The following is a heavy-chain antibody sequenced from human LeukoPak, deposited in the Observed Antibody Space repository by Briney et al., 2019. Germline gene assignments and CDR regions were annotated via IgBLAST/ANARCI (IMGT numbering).Heavy chain of an antibody. CDR3: ARERVGIAVAVGY. CDR1: GGSISSSSYY. CDR2: IYYSGST. J-gene: IGHJ4*02. D-gene: IGHD6-19*01. Sequence: SETLSLTCTVSGGSISSSSYYWGWIRQPPGKGLEWIGSIYYSGSTYYNPSLKSRVTMSVDTSKNQFSLKLSSVTAADTAVYYCARERVGIAVAVGYWGQGTLVTVSS. V-gene: IGHV4-39*01.